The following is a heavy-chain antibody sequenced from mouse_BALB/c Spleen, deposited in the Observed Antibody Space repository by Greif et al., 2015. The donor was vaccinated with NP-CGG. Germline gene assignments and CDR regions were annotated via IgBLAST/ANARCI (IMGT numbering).Heavy chain of an antibody. Sequence: EVKVVESGGGLVQPGGSRKLSCAASGFTFSSFGMHWVRQAPEKGLEWVAYISSGSSTIYHADTVKGRFTISRDNPKNTLFLQMTSLRSEDTAMYYCARGDGYYGGYYAMDYWGQGTSVTVSS. CDR1: GFTFSSFG. CDR2: ISSGSSTI. J-gene: IGHJ4*01. V-gene: IGHV5-17*02. CDR3: ARGDGYYGGYYAMDY. D-gene: IGHD2-3*01.